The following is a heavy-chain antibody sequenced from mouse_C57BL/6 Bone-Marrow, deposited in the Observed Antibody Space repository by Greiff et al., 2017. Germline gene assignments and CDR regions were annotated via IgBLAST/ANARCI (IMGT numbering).Heavy chain of an antibody. CDR1: GFTFSSYA. CDR3: ARDAYYYGSPYYFDY. Sequence: EVQVVESGGGLVKPGGSLKLSCAASGFTFSSYAMSWVRQTPEKRLEWVATISDGGSYTYYPDNVKGRFTISRDNAKNNLYLQMSHLKSEDTAMYYCARDAYYYGSPYYFDYWGQGTTRTVSS. J-gene: IGHJ2*01. D-gene: IGHD1-1*01. CDR2: ISDGGSYT. V-gene: IGHV5-4*01.